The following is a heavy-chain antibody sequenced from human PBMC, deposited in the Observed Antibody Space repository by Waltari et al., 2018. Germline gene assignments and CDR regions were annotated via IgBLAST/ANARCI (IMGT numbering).Heavy chain of an antibody. CDR1: GYSISSGYY. CDR3: ARTSSGWYRGWFDP. J-gene: IGHJ5*02. Sequence: QVQLQESGPGLVKPSETLSLTCAVSGYSISSGYYWGWIRQPPGKGLEWIGSIDHSGSTYYNPALKSRVTISVDTSKNQFSLKLSSVTAADTAVYYCARTSSGWYRGWFDPWGQGTLVTVSS. D-gene: IGHD6-19*01. V-gene: IGHV4-38-2*01. CDR2: IDHSGST.